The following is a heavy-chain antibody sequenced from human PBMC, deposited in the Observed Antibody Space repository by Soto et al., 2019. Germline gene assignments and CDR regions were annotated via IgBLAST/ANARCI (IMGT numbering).Heavy chain of an antibody. CDR2: IIPIFGST. D-gene: IGHD6-19*01. Sequence: ASVKVSCKASGYTFTSYYMHWVRQAPGQGLEWMGIIIPIFGSTSYAQKFQGRVTMTRDTSTSTVYMELSSLRSEDTAVYYCARDPGYSSGWYFGSYWGQGTLVTVSS. V-gene: IGHV1-46*01. J-gene: IGHJ4*02. CDR1: GYTFTSYY. CDR3: ARDPGYSSGWYFGSY.